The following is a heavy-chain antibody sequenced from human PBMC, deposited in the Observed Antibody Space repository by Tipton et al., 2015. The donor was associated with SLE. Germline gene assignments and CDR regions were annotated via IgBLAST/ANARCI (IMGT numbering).Heavy chain of an antibody. D-gene: IGHD2-8*01. V-gene: IGHV3-74*03. CDR2: INTDGSSV. CDR3: ARDLYSAADV. J-gene: IGHJ3*01. CDR1: GFTFSSYW. Sequence: GSLRLSCAVSGFTFSSYWIHWVCQPPGKGLVWVSRINTDGSSVTYADSVKGRFTVYRDNAKNTLYLQMNSRRAEDTAMYYCARDLYSAADVWGQGTMVTVSS.